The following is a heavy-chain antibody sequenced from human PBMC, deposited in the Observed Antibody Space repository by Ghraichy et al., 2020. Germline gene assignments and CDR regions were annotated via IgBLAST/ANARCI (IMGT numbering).Heavy chain of an antibody. D-gene: IGHD1-1*01. Sequence: SETLSLTCTVSGGSISSYYCCWIRQPPRKGLEWIGYIYYSGSTNYNPSLKSRVTISVDTSKNQFSLKLSSVTAADTAVDYCARRGTGKEIDYYYYYGMDVWVQGTTVTVSS. V-gene: IGHV4-59*08. CDR1: GGSISSYY. CDR3: ARRGTGKEIDYYYYYGMDV. J-gene: IGHJ6*02. CDR2: IYYSGST.